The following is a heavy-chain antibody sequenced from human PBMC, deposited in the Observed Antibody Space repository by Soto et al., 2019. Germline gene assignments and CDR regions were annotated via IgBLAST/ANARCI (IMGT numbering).Heavy chain of an antibody. V-gene: IGHV3-23*01. CDR2: ISGSGGST. D-gene: IGHD6-13*01. CDR3: AKDSVSSSSWYGYYYYGMDI. CDR1: GFTFSSYA. J-gene: IGHJ6*02. Sequence: HPGGSLRLSCAASGFTFSSYAMSWVRQAPGKGLEWVSAISGSGGSTYYADSVKGRFTISRDNSKNTLYLQMNSLRAEDTAVYYCAKDSVSSSSWYGYYYYGMDIWGQGTTVTVSS.